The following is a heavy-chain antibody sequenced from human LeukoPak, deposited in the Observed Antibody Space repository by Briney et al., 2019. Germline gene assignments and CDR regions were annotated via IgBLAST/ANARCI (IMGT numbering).Heavy chain of an antibody. D-gene: IGHD3-22*01. V-gene: IGHV4-59*01. CDR1: GGSISSYY. CDR3: ARESTGPYYYDSSGLFDY. Sequence: PSETLSLTCTVSGGSISSYYWSWIRQPPGKGLEWIGYIYYSGSTNYNPSLKSRVTISVDTSKNQFSLKLSSVTAADTAVYYCARESTGPYYYDSSGLFDYWGQGTLVTVSS. J-gene: IGHJ4*02. CDR2: IYYSGST.